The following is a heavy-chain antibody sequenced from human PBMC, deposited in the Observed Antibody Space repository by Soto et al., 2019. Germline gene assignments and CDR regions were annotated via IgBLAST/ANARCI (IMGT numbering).Heavy chain of an antibody. V-gene: IGHV4-31*03. J-gene: IGHJ6*02. CDR1: GGSISSGGYY. CDR3: ARDTRGGSSGSNYYYYYGMDV. CDR2: IYYSGST. Sequence: QVQLQESGPGLVKPSQTLSLTCTVSGGSISSGGYYWSWIRQHPGKGLEWIGYIYYSGSTYYNPSLKSRVTISVDTSKNQFSLKLSSVTAADTAVYYCARDTRGGSSGSNYYYYYGMDVWGQGTTVTVSS. D-gene: IGHD3-22*01.